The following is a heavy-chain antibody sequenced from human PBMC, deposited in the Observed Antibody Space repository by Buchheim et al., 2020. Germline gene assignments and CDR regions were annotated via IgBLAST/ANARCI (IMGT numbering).Heavy chain of an antibody. D-gene: IGHD3-10*01. CDR2: IYYSGNT. V-gene: IGHV4-39*07. Sequence: QLQLQESGPGLVKPSETLSLNCIVSGGSIGSTNSFWGWIRQPPGKGLEWIGSIYYSGNTYYNPSLKSRVTISLDTYKNQFSLKLTSVTAADTAVYYCARDPSAYVTLVRGVDGMDVWGQGTT. J-gene: IGHJ6*02. CDR1: GGSIGSTNSF. CDR3: ARDPSAYVTLVRGVDGMDV.